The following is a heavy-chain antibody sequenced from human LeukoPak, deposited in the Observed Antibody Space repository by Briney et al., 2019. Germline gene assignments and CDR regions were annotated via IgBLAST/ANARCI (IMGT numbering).Heavy chain of an antibody. V-gene: IGHV1-8*01. CDR2: MNPNSGNT. D-gene: IGHD3-3*01. Sequence: ASVKVSRKASGYTFTSYDINWVRQATGQGLEWMGWMNPNSGNTGYAQKFQGRVTMTRNTSISTAYMELSSLRSEDTAVYYCARGDLDYDFWSGYLRGFSVPFDYWGQGTLVTVSS. J-gene: IGHJ4*02. CDR3: ARGDLDYDFWSGYLRGFSVPFDY. CDR1: GYTFTSYD.